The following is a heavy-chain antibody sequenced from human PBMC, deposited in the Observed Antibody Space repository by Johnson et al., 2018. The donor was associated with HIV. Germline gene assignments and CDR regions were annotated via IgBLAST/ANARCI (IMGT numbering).Heavy chain of an antibody. V-gene: IGHV3-72*01. CDR3: ARDRTSYGWIHDAFDI. CDR2: TRNKANSYTP. Sequence: VQLVESGGGVVQPGGSLRLSCAASGFTFSDHYMDWVRQAPGKGLEWVGRTRNKANSYTPEYAASVKGRFTISRDDSKNSLDLQMNSLRTEDTALYYCARDRTSYGWIHDAFDIWGQGTMVTVSS. J-gene: IGHJ3*02. CDR1: GFTFSDHY. D-gene: IGHD3-16*02.